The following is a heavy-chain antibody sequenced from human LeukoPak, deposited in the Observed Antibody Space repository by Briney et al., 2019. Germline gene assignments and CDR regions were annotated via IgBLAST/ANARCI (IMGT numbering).Heavy chain of an antibody. CDR3: ARVGYSSSWSFDY. V-gene: IGHV4-39*07. J-gene: IGHJ4*02. Sequence: SETLSLTCTVSGGSISSSSYYWGWIHQPPGKGLEWIGSIYYSGSTYYNPSLKSRVTISVDTSKNQFSLKLSSVTAADTAVYYCARVGYSSSWSFDYWGQGTLVTVSS. CDR2: IYYSGST. CDR1: GGSISSSSYY. D-gene: IGHD6-13*01.